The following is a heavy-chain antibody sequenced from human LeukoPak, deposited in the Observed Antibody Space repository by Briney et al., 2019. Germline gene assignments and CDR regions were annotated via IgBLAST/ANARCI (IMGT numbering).Heavy chain of an antibody. CDR3: ARHGVATWFDP. Sequence: SETLSLTCTVSGGSISSGDYYWSWIRQPPGKGLEWIGYIYYSGSTYYNPSLKSRVTISVDTSKNQFSVKLSSVTAADTAVYYCARHGVATWFDPWGQGTLVTVSS. V-gene: IGHV4-30-4*01. CDR1: GGSISSGDYY. CDR2: IYYSGST. D-gene: IGHD2-15*01. J-gene: IGHJ5*02.